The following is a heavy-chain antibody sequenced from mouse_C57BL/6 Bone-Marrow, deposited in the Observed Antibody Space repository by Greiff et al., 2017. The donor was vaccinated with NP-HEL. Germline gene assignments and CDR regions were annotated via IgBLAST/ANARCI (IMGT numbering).Heavy chain of an antibody. CDR1: GYTFTSYW. CDR3: ARGLGYYPWFAY. CDR2: IYPGSGST. V-gene: IGHV1-55*01. Sequence: QVQLQQPGAELVKPGASVKMSCKASGYTFTSYWITWVKQRPGQGLEWIGDIYPGSGSTNYNEKFKSKATLTVDTSSSTAYMQLSSLTSEDSAVYYCARGLGYYPWFAYWGQGTLVTVSA. D-gene: IGHD2-3*01. J-gene: IGHJ3*01.